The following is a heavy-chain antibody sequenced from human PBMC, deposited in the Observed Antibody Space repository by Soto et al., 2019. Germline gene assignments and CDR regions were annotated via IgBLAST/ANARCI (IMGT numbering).Heavy chain of an antibody. V-gene: IGHV1-18*01. J-gene: IGHJ3*02. D-gene: IGHD1-26*01. Sequence: QVHLVQSGAEVKKPGASVKVSCRASGYTFASYGISWVRQAPGQGLEWMGWISGYNGNTKYAQKFQGRVTMSTDRSTGAVYLELRSLRSDDTDAYYCAAYSVGVSEAATIPPDHAFDIWGQGTMVTVSA. CDR3: AAYSVGVSEAATIPPDHAFDI. CDR1: GYTFASYG. CDR2: ISGYNGNT.